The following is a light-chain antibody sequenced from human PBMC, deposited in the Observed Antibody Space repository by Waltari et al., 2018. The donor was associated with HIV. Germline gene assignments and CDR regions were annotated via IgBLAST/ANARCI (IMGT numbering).Light chain of an antibody. Sequence: QSVLPQPPSASGTPGQRVTIPCSGSSSNSGTNTEHWYQMPPGTAPKLLIYSYNQRPSGVPDLFSGSKSGTSASLAISGLQSEDEADYYCASWDDSLNGYVFGTGTKVTVL. CDR1: SSNSGTNT. CDR3: ASWDDSLNGYV. CDR2: SYN. V-gene: IGLV1-44*01. J-gene: IGLJ1*01.